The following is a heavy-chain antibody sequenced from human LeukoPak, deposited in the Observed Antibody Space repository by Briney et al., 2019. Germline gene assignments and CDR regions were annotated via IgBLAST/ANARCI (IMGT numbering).Heavy chain of an antibody. CDR1: GFTFSSYS. CDR2: ISSSSYI. Sequence: PGGSLRLSCAASGFTFSSYSMNWVRQAPGKGLEWVSSISSSSYIYYADSVKGRFTISRDNSKNTLYLQMNSLRAEDTAVYYCAKERYYYDSSGYYFGAFDIWGQGTMVTVSS. J-gene: IGHJ3*02. CDR3: AKERYYYDSSGYYFGAFDI. V-gene: IGHV3-21*04. D-gene: IGHD3-22*01.